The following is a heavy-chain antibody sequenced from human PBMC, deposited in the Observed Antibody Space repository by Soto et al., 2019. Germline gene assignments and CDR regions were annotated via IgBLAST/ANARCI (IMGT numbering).Heavy chain of an antibody. J-gene: IGHJ6*02. Sequence: QVQLVQSGAEVKKPGASVKVSCKASGYTFTSYGISWVRQAPGQGLEWMGWISAYNGNTNYAQKLQGRVTMTTDTPTATGXMELRSLRSDDTAVYYCARDGDVAARLYYYYGMDVWGQGTTVTVSS. CDR2: ISAYNGNT. CDR3: ARDGDVAARLYYYYGMDV. D-gene: IGHD6-6*01. CDR1: GYTFTSYG. V-gene: IGHV1-18*01.